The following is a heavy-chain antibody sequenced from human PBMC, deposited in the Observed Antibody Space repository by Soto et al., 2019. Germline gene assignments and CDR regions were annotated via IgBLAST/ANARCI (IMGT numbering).Heavy chain of an antibody. CDR1: GFTFDGYA. J-gene: IGHJ4*02. D-gene: IGHD3-10*01. CDR2: IGGSGDGT. CDR3: AKAREVTLVRVPSSY. V-gene: IGHV3-23*01. Sequence: LRLSCAASGFTFDGYAMSWVRQAPGKGLQWVSTIGGSGDGTYYADSVKGRFTISRDNSKNTLYLQMNSLRAEDTAVYYCAKAREVTLVRVPSSYWGQGTLVTVSS.